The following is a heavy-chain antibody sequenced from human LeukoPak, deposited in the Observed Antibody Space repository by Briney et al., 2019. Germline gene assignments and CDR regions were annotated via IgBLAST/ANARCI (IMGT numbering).Heavy chain of an antibody. CDR3: ARDPSSWYYYYMDV. V-gene: IGHV3-48*01. CDR2: ISSSSSTI. CDR1: GFTFSSYS. D-gene: IGHD6-13*01. Sequence: PGGSLRLSCAASGFTFSSYSMNWVRQAPGKGLEWGSYISSSSSTIYYADSVKGRFTISRDNAKNSLYLQMNSLRAEDTAVYYCARDPSSWYYYYMDVWGKGTTVTVSS. J-gene: IGHJ6*03.